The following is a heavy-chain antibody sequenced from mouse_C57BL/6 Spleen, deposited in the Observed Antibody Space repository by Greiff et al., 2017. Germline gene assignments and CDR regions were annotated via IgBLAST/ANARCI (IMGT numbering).Heavy chain of an antibody. D-gene: IGHD2-4*01. CDR2: INYDGSST. CDR1: GFTFSDYY. J-gene: IGHJ1*03. CDR3: ARDKEYYDYDRYFDV. Sequence: EVQLVESEGGLVQPGSSMKLSCTASGFTFSDYYMAWVRQVPEKGLECVANINYDGSSTYYLDSLKSRFIISRDNAKNILYLQMSSLKSEDTATYYCARDKEYYDYDRYFDVWGTGTTVTVSS. V-gene: IGHV5-16*01.